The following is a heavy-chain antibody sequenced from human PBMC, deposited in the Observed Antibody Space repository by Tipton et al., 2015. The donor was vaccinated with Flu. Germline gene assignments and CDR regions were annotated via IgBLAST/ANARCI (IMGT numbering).Heavy chain of an antibody. CDR1: GYTFTGFG. CDR2: NSAYNGAT. CDR3: ARRLRGGTEV. Sequence: QLVQSGAEVKKPGASVKVSCKTSGYTFTGFGINWLRQAPGQGREWMGWNSAYNGATNYAQKFQGRVTMTIDTSTTTAYMELRNLKSEDTAVYYCARRLRGGTEVWGQRRTGSVSS. D-gene: IGHD2-21*01. J-gene: IGHJ6*01. V-gene: IGHV1-18*04.